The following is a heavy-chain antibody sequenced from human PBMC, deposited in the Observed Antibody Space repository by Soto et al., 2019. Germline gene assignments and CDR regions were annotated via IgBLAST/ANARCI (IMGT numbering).Heavy chain of an antibody. J-gene: IGHJ6*02. CDR2: IIPIFGTP. D-gene: IGHD3-22*01. Sequence: SVKVSCKASGGSFSNYGFSWVRQAPGQGLEWMGGIIPIFGTPHYAQKFRDRVTITADESTSTVYMEVSSLTSEDTAVYYCARGDATKIVVTTYYALYVWGQ. V-gene: IGHV1-69*13. CDR1: GGSFSNYG. CDR3: ARGDATKIVVTTYYALYV.